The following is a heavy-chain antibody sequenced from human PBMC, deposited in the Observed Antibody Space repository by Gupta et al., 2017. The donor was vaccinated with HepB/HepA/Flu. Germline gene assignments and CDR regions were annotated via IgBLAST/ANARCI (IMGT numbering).Heavy chain of an antibody. CDR2: IKQDGSEK. CDR3: ARVRVVGADYFDY. V-gene: IGHV3-7*01. Sequence: EVQLVESGGGLVQPGGSLRLSCVASGFTFRSYWMSWVRQAPGKGLEWVANIKQDGSEKYYVDSVKGRFTISRDNAKNSLYLQMNSLRAEDTAVYYCARVRVVGADYFDYWGQGTLVTVSS. CDR1: GFTFRSYW. J-gene: IGHJ4*02. D-gene: IGHD2-2*01.